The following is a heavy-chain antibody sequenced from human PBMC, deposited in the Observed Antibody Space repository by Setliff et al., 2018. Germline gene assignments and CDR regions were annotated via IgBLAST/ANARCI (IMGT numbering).Heavy chain of an antibody. Sequence: PSETLSLTCAVSGGSISSSNWWSWVRQPPGKGLEWIGEIYHSGSTNYNPSLKSRVTISVDKSKNQFSLKLSSVTAADTAVYYCATNPYQLLNFDYWGQGTLVTVSS. J-gene: IGHJ4*02. D-gene: IGHD2-2*01. V-gene: IGHV4-4*02. CDR3: ATNPYQLLNFDY. CDR2: IYHSGST. CDR1: GGSISSSNW.